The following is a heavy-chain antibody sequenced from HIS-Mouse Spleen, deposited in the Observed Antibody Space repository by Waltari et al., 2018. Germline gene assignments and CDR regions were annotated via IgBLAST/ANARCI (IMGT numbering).Heavy chain of an antibody. J-gene: IGHJ4*02. D-gene: IGHD3-10*01. CDR2: IYYSGST. Sequence: QVQLQESGPGLVKPSQTLSLTCTVSGGPISSGGYYWTWSRQHPGKGLEWIGYIYYSGSTYYNPSLKSRVTISVDTSKNQFSLKLSSVTAADTAVYYCARVYYYGSGSYSHFDYWGQGTLVTVSS. CDR1: GGPISSGGYY. V-gene: IGHV4-31*03. CDR3: ARVYYYGSGSYSHFDY.